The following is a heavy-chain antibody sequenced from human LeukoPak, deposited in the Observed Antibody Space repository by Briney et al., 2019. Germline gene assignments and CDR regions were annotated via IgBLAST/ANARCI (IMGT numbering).Heavy chain of an antibody. CDR2: IHTSGST. CDR1: GGSISSGSYY. V-gene: IGHV4-61*02. J-gene: IGHJ4*02. D-gene: IGHD1-26*01. Sequence: SETLSLTCTVSGGSISSGSYYWSWIRQPAGKGLEWIGRIHTSGSTNYNPSLKSRVTISVDTSKNQFSLKLSSVTAADTAVYYCARERGVGATGYWGQGTLVTVSS. CDR3: ARERGVGATGY.